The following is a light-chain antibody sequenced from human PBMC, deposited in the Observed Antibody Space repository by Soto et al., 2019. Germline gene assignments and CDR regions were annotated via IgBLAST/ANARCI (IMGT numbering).Light chain of an antibody. CDR3: QNYGSSSLT. CDR2: GTS. CDR1: QSLSTSY. J-gene: IGKJ4*01. Sequence: DIVLTQSPGTLSLSPGERATLSCRASQSLSTSYLAWYQQKPGQAPRLLPYGTSSRASGIPDRFSGSGSGTDFTLTISRLEPEDFAVYYCQNYGSSSLTFGGGTKADI. V-gene: IGKV3-20*01.